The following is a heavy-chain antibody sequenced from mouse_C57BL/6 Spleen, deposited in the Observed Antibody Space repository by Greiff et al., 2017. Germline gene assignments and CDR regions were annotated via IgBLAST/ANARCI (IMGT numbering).Heavy chain of an antibody. CDR1: GYAFSSYW. D-gene: IGHD3-3*01. CDR3: ARGDGTPPECGY. CDR2: IYPGDGVP. Sequence: QVQLQQSGAELVKPGASVKISCKASGYAFSSYWMNWVKQRPGQGLEWIGQIYPGDGVPNSNGKFKGRATLTADKSSGTASMQLSSLTSEDSAVYFCARGDGTPPECGYWGQGTLVTVSA. J-gene: IGHJ3*01. V-gene: IGHV1-80*01.